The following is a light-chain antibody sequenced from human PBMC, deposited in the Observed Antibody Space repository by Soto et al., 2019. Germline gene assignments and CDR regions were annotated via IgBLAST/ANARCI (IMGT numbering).Light chain of an antibody. Sequence: DVVLTQSPLSLPVNFGQPASISCRSSKSLVYSDGNTYLSWFHQRPGQSPRRLIYRVSSRDSGVPDRFSGSGSGTDFTLEISRVEAEDVGIYFCTQGTHWPRTFGQGTKVEVK. V-gene: IGKV2-30*01. J-gene: IGKJ1*01. CDR1: KSLVYSDGNTY. CDR2: RVS. CDR3: TQGTHWPRT.